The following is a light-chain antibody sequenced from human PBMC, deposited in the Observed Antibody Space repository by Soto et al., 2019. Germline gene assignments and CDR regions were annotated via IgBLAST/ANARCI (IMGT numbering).Light chain of an antibody. V-gene: IGKV3-20*01. CDR3: QQYGSSPRT. Sequence: EIVLTQSPGTLSLSPGERATLSCRASQSVSSSYLAWYQQKPGQAPRLLIYGASSRATGIPDRFSGRGSGKDFTLTSSILEPEDFAVYYWQQYGSSPRTFGEGTKVEIK. CDR2: GAS. J-gene: IGKJ1*01. CDR1: QSVSSSY.